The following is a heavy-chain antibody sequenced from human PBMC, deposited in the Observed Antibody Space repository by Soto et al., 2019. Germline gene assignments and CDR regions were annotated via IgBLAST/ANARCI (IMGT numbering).Heavy chain of an antibody. D-gene: IGHD6-13*01. J-gene: IGHJ4*02. CDR2: ISASGGGT. V-gene: IGHV3-23*01. Sequence: PGGSLRLSCAASGFTFSNFAMIWVRQAPGKGLEWVSVISASGGGTNHADSVKDRLTTARDNSKNTLTLQMNSVRAEDTAVYYCANLAYSSTDYWGQGTLVTVS. CDR1: GFTFSNFA. CDR3: ANLAYSSTDY.